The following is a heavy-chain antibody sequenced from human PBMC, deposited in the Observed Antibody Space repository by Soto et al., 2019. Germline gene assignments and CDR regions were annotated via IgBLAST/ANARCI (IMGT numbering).Heavy chain of an antibody. V-gene: IGHV4-34*01. CDR3: APSPRGLAPAFDN. CDR1: GGSFSGYY. CDR2: INHSGST. D-gene: IGHD3-10*01. J-gene: IGHJ4*02. Sequence: ETLSLTCAVYGGSFSGYYWSWIRQPPGKGLEWIGEINHSGSTNYNPSLKSRVTISRDNSKNTLYVQMHSLSAEDTAVYYCAPSPRGLAPAFDNWGQGTMVTVSS.